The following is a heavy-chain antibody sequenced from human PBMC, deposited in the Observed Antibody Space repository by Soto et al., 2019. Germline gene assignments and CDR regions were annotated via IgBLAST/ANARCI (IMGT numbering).Heavy chain of an antibody. V-gene: IGHV4-59*11. CDR1: CGSLRSHH. Sequence: SETPFLTCPGSCGSLRSHHWALIRQSPGKGLEWIGYVYFSGNTNYNPSLKSRVTISIDTSKNQFSLRLASVTAADTAFYYCGSVRPSGYVLSWGQGTLVTVSS. J-gene: IGHJ5*02. D-gene: IGHD6-25*01. CDR3: GSVRPSGYVLS. CDR2: VYFSGNT.